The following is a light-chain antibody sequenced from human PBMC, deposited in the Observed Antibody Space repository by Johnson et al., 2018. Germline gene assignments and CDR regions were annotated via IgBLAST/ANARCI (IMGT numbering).Light chain of an antibody. Sequence: QSVLTQPPSVSAAPGQKVTISCSGSSSNIGNNYVSWYQQLPGTAPKLLIYENNKRPSGIPDRFSGSKSGTSATLGITGLQTGDEADYYCGTWDSSLSDGNVFGTGTTVTVL. V-gene: IGLV1-51*02. CDR2: ENN. CDR3: GTWDSSLSDGNV. CDR1: SSNIGNNY. J-gene: IGLJ1*01.